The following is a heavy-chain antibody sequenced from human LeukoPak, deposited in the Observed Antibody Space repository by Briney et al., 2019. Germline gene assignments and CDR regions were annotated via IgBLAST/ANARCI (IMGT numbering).Heavy chain of an antibody. J-gene: IGHJ4*02. V-gene: IGHV1-8*01. Sequence: ASVKVSCKASGYTFTSYDINWVRQATGQGLEWMGWMNPNSGNTGYAQKFQGRVTITRDTSASTAYMELSSLRSEDTAVYYCARDSSGSYLLDYWGQGTLVTVSS. CDR1: GYTFTSYD. CDR2: MNPNSGNT. CDR3: ARDSSGSYLLDY. D-gene: IGHD1-26*01.